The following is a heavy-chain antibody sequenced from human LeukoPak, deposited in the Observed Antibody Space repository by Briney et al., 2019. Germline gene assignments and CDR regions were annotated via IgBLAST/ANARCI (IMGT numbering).Heavy chain of an antibody. D-gene: IGHD6-13*01. CDR1: GGTFSSYA. V-gene: IGHV1-69*06. CDR3: ARAQQLDVYYYYYYMDV. CDR2: IIPIFGTA. Sequence: GASVKVSCKASGGTFSSYAISWVRQAPGQGLEWMGGIIPIFGTANYAQKFQGRVTITADKSASTAYMELSSLRSEDTAVYYCARAQQLDVYYYYYYMDVWAKGPRSPSP. J-gene: IGHJ6*03.